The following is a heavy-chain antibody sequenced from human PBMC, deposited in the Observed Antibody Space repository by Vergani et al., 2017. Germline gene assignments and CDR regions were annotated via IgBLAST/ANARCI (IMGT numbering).Heavy chain of an antibody. CDR2: ISSSSSYI. Sequence: EVQLVESGGGLVKPGGSLRLSCAASGFTFSSYSMNWVRQAPGKGLEWVSSISSSSSYIYYADSVKGRFTISRDNAKNTLYLQMNSLRAEDTAVYYCAKDLEDTYYDILTGYYKENWFDPWGQGTLVTVSS. CDR3: AKDLEDTYYDILTGYYKENWFDP. J-gene: IGHJ5*02. D-gene: IGHD3-9*01. CDR1: GFTFSSYS. V-gene: IGHV3-21*01.